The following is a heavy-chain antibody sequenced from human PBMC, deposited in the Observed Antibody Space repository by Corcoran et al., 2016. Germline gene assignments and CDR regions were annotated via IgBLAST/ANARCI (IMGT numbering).Heavy chain of an antibody. J-gene: IGHJ4*02. D-gene: IGHD1-7*01. CDR3: STDWSGWNYGYY. Sequence: QVQLVESGGGVVQPGRSLRLSCAASGFNFSSYGMHWVRQAPGKGLEGVAVISYDGSNKYYADSVKGRFTISRDNAKNTLYLQMNSLRAEDTAVYYCSTDWSGWNYGYYWGQGTLVTVSS. V-gene: IGHV3-30*03. CDR1: GFNFSSYG. CDR2: ISYDGSNK.